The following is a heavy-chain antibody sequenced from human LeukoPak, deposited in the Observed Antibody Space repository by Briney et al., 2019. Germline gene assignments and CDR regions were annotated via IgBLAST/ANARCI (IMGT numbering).Heavy chain of an antibody. CDR2: INPNSGGT. V-gene: IGHV1-2*02. CDR3: SRDNRIVGQQLAPYYFDY. D-gene: IGHD6-13*01. Sequence: ASVKVSCKASGYTFTGYYMHWVRQAPGQGLEWMGWINPNSGGTNYAQKFQGRVTMTRDTSTSTVYMELSSLRSDDTAVYYCSRDNRIVGQQLAPYYFDYWGQGTLVTVSS. J-gene: IGHJ4*02. CDR1: GYTFTGYY.